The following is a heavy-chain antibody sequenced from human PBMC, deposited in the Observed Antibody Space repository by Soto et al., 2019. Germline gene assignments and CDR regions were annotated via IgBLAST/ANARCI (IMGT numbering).Heavy chain of an antibody. D-gene: IGHD3-3*01. V-gene: IGHV4-4*02. CDR2: IYHSGST. Sequence: SETLSLTCAVSGGPISSSNWWSWVRQPPGKGLEWIGEIYHSGSTNYNPSLKSRVTISVDKSKNQFSLKLSSVTAADTAVYYCAGRRRGIFVTSYYGMDVWGQGTTVT. J-gene: IGHJ6*02. CDR3: AGRRRGIFVTSYYGMDV. CDR1: GGPISSSNW.